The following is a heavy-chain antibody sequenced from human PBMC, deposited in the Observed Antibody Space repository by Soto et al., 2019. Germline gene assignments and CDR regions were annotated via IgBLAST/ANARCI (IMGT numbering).Heavy chain of an antibody. Sequence: SVKVSCKAPADTFTSYYIHWVRQAPGHGLEWMGGIIPIFGTANYAQKFQGRVTITADESTSTAYMELSSLRSEDTAVYYCASGRAGYWGQGTLVTSPQ. CDR3: ASGRAGY. D-gene: IGHD6-19*01. CDR1: ADTFTSYY. V-gene: IGHV1-69*13. J-gene: IGHJ4*02. CDR2: IIPIFGTA.